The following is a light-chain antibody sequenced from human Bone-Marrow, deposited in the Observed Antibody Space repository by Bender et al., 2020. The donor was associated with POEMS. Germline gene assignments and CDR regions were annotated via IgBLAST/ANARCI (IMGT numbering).Light chain of an antibody. Sequence: SYELTQPPSVSVSPGQTARITCSGDALSKQYVYWYQWKAGQAPELLIYKDSERSSWITDRFSGSSSGTTVTLTITEVQPSDEADYFCQSADTSGTHVVFGGRTKLTVL. V-gene: IGLV3-25*03. CDR3: QSADTSGTHVV. CDR1: ALSKQY. J-gene: IGLJ2*01. CDR2: KDS.